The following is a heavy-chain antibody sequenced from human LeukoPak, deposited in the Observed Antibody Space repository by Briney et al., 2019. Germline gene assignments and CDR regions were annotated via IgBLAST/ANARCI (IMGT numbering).Heavy chain of an antibody. D-gene: IGHD4-17*01. CDR3: ARDRSTVTAWIDY. V-gene: IGHV3-48*03. Sequence: GGSLRLSCAPSGFTLSSYEMNWVRQSPGHGLEGGSYIGSSGSTIYYADSVKGRFTISRDNAKNSLYLQKNSLRAEDTAVYYCARDRSTVTAWIDYWGQGTLVSVSS. CDR2: IGSSGSTI. CDR1: GFTLSSYE. J-gene: IGHJ4*02.